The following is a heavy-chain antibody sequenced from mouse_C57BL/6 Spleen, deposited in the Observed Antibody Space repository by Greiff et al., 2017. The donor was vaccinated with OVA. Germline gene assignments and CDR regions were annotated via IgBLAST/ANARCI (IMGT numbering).Heavy chain of an antibody. V-gene: IGHV1-82*01. CDR1: GYAFSSSW. Sequence: QVQLQQSGPELVKPGASVKISCKASGYAFSSSWMNWVKQRHGKGLEWIGRIYPGDGDTNYNGKFKGKATLTVDKASRTAYMPLRSLTSEDSAVYFCALNWDVDYWGQGTTLTVSS. CDR3: ALNWDVDY. D-gene: IGHD4-1*01. CDR2: IYPGDGDT. J-gene: IGHJ2*01.